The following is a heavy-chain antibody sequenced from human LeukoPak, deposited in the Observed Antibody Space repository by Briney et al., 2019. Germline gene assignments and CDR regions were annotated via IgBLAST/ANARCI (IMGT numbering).Heavy chain of an antibody. CDR3: ARSVVMVGGTRWFAP. V-gene: IGHV3-48*01. Sequence: GGSLRLSCAASGFTFSRYSMNWVRQAPGKGLEWVSSISSSRSTIYYADSVKGRFTISRDNAQNSLYLQMNYLRAEDTAVYYCARSVVMVGGTRWFAPWGQGTLVTVSS. CDR2: ISSSRSTI. J-gene: IGHJ5*02. CDR1: GFTFSRYS. D-gene: IGHD2-15*01.